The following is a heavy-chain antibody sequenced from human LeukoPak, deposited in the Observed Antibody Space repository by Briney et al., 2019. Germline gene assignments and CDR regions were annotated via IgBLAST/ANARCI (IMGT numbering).Heavy chain of an antibody. Sequence: GGSLRLSCAASGFTFSSYEMNWVRQAPGKGLEWVSYISSSGSTIYYADSVKGRFTISRDNSKNTLYLQMNSLRAEDTAVYYCARHGVDTAMVADYWGQGTLVTVSS. J-gene: IGHJ4*02. CDR3: ARHGVDTAMVADY. D-gene: IGHD5-18*01. V-gene: IGHV3-48*03. CDR1: GFTFSSYE. CDR2: ISSSGSTI.